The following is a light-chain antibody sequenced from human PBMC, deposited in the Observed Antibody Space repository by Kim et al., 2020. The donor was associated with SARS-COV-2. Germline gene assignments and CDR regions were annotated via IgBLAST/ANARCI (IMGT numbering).Light chain of an antibody. CDR3: QQYDNLPPYS. CDR2: DAS. J-gene: IGKJ2*03. CDR1: QNISNY. V-gene: IGKV1-33*01. Sequence: ASAGDTVTTTCQARQNISNYLNWYQQKPETAPKLLIYDASNLETGVPSRFSGSGSGTDFTFTISSLQPEDIATYYCQQYDNLPPYSFGQGTKLEI.